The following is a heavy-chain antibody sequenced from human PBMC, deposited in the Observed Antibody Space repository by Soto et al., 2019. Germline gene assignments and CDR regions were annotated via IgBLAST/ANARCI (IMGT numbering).Heavy chain of an antibody. D-gene: IGHD7-27*01. J-gene: IGHJ3*02. V-gene: IGHV1-24*01. CDR1: GYTLTELS. Sequence: ASVKVSCKVSGYTLTELSMHWVRQAPGKGLEWMGGFDPEDGETIYAQKFQGRVTMTEDTSTDTAYMELSSLRSEDTAVYYGATWRVTGDPVDAFDIWGQGTMVTVSS. CDR2: FDPEDGET. CDR3: ATWRVTGDPVDAFDI.